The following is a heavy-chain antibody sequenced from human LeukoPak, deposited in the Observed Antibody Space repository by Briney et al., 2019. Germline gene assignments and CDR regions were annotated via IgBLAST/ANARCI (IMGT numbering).Heavy chain of an antibody. J-gene: IGHJ4*02. V-gene: IGHV4-4*07. CDR1: SDSFSTHY. CDR3: ARGAGTFDF. CDR2: IFSGGNT. Sequence: SETLSLTCTVSSDSFSTHYWTWIRQSAGKGLEWIGRIFSGGNTNYNPSLESRVTMSIDTSNNHFSLRLSSVTAADTAVYYCARGAGTFDFWGQGTLVTVSS. D-gene: IGHD6-19*01.